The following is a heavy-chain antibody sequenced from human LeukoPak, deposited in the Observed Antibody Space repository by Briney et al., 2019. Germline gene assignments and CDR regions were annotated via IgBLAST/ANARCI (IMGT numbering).Heavy chain of an antibody. Sequence: QPGGSLRLSCAASGFTFSTFAMSWVRQAPGKGLEWVAVISYDGSNKYYADSVKGRFTISRDNSKNTLYLQMNSLRAEDTAVYYCARDRDCSSTSCSGGFDYWGQGTLVTVSS. J-gene: IGHJ4*02. CDR1: GFTFSTFA. D-gene: IGHD2-2*01. CDR2: ISYDGSNK. CDR3: ARDRDCSSTSCSGGFDY. V-gene: IGHV3-30-3*01.